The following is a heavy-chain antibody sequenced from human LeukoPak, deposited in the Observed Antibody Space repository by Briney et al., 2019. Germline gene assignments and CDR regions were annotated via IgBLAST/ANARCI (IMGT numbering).Heavy chain of an antibody. Sequence: SETLSLTCTVSGCSISTYYWSWIRQPPGKGLEWIGYISDSGSTNYNPSLKSRVTISVDTSKNQFSLKLSSVTAADTAVYYCARGNRDTAMAPEWVCWYWGQGTLVTVSS. V-gene: IGHV4-59*01. CDR1: GCSISTYY. J-gene: IGHJ4*02. D-gene: IGHD5-18*01. CDR2: ISDSGST. CDR3: ARGNRDTAMAPEWVCWY.